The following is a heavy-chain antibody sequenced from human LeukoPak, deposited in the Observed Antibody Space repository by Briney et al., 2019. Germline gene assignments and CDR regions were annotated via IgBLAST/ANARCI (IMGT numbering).Heavy chain of an antibody. CDR3: ARTATYYYDSSGYYLPQYYFDY. CDR1: GGPISSYY. J-gene: IGHJ4*02. V-gene: IGHV4-4*09. Sequence: SETLSLTCTVSGGPISSYYWSWIRQPPGKGLEWIGYIYTSGSTNYNPSLKSRVTISVDTSKNQFSLKLSSVTAADTAVYYCARTATYYYDSSGYYLPQYYFDYWGQGTLVTVSS. CDR2: IYTSGST. D-gene: IGHD3-22*01.